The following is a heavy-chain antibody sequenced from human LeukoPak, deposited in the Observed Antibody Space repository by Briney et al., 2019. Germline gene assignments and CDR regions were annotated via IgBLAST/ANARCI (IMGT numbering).Heavy chain of an antibody. Sequence: PSETLSLACTVSGGSISSSSYYWGWIRQPPGKGLEWIGSIYYSGSTYYSPSLKSRVTISVDTSKNQFSLKLSSVTAADTAVYYCARQEGSSGWYVGGDFDYWGQGTLVTVSS. CDR3: ARQEGSSGWYVGGDFDY. CDR1: GGSISSSSYY. V-gene: IGHV4-39*01. J-gene: IGHJ4*02. CDR2: IYYSGST. D-gene: IGHD6-19*01.